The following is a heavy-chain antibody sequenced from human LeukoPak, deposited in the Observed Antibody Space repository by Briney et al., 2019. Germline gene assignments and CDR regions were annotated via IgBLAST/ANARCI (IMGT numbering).Heavy chain of an antibody. CDR3: AKDGDEDDSGFDF. J-gene: IGHJ4*02. Sequence: PGGSLRLSCTASGFTFSNHGMHWVRQAPGKGLEWVAFIRYDGSNKYYADSVKGRFTISRDNSKNTLYLQMNSLRGEDTAVYYCAKDGDEDDSGFDFWGQGTLVTVSS. CDR2: IRYDGSNK. CDR1: GFTFSNHG. V-gene: IGHV3-30*02. D-gene: IGHD3-10*01.